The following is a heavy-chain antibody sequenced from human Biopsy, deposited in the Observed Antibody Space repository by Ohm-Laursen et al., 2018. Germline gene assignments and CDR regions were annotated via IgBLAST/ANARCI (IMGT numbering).Heavy chain of an antibody. CDR3: ARGKYKDFSTGLPRPYHYTLDF. CDR2: ISARDGVV. CDR1: GFIFSTYT. D-gene: IGHD3-22*01. Sequence: SLRLSCAASGFIFSTYTMNWVRQAPGEGLEWIAYISARDGVVYYADSVKGRFTISRDNTNNSLYLQMTSLRPEDTAVFYCARGKYKDFSTGLPRPYHYTLDFWGPGTTVTVSS. J-gene: IGHJ6*02. V-gene: IGHV3-11*01.